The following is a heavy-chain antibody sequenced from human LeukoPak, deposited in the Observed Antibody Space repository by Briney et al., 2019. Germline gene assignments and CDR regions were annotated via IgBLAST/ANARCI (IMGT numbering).Heavy chain of an antibody. CDR3: ATWENCGGDCYYFDY. Sequence: GESLKISCKGSGYSYTSYWIGWVRQMPGKGLDWMGIIYPGDSDTRYSPSFQGQVTISADKSISTAYLQWSSLKASDTAMYYCATWENCGGDCYYFDYWGQGTLVTVSS. V-gene: IGHV5-51*01. CDR1: GYSYTSYW. CDR2: IYPGDSDT. D-gene: IGHD2-21*01. J-gene: IGHJ4*02.